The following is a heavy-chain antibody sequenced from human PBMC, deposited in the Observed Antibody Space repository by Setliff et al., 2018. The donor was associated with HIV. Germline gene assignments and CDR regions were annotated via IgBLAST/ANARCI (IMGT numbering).Heavy chain of an antibody. CDR1: GYSISTAYY. CDR2: VYHSGTP. V-gene: IGHV4-38-2*01. CDR3: MRGRSITIFGVAYLDF. D-gene: IGHD3-3*01. J-gene: IGHJ4*02. Sequence: SETLSLTCAVSGYSISTAYYWGWIRQPPGNGLEWLGSVYHSGTPYYNPSLKSPVTISVAMSNNQFSLKVNSVTAEDTAVYYCMRGRSITIFGVAYLDFWGQGTQVTVSS.